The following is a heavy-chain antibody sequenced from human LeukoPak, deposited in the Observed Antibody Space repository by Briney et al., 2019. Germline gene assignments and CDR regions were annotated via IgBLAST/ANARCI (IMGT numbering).Heavy chain of an antibody. CDR3: ARDRYVAVAGDYYYYGMDV. J-gene: IGHJ6*02. CDR2: IYYSGST. D-gene: IGHD6-19*01. CDR1: GGSISSYY. V-gene: IGHV4-59*01. Sequence: PSETLSLTCTVSGGSISSYYCSWIRQPPGKGLEWIGYIYYSGSTNYNPSLKSRVTISVDTSKNQFSLKLSSVTAADTAVYYCARDRYVAVAGDYYYYGMDVWGQGTTVTVSS.